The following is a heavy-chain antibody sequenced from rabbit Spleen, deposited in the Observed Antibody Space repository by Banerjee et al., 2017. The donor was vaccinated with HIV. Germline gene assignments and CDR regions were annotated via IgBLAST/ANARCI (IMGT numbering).Heavy chain of an antibody. CDR1: GFDFSSNA. CDR3: VRDTWHFNL. J-gene: IGHJ4*01. CDR2: IYGGSSDYT. Sequence: QEQLVESGGGLVQPEGSLTLTCKASGFDFSSNAMCWVRQAPGKGPEWIACIYGGSSDYTYYASSAKGRFPISKTSSTTVTLQMTILTAANTPTFFCVRDTWHFNLWGPGTLVTVS. V-gene: IGHV1S45*01. D-gene: IGHD3-1*01.